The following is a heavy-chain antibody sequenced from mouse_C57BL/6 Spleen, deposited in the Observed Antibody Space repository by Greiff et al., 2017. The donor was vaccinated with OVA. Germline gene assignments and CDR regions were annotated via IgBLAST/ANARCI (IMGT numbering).Heavy chain of an antibody. CDR2: INYDGSST. D-gene: IGHD6-1*01. V-gene: IGHV5-16*01. CDR3: ARENSVFDGYFDV. CDR1: GFTFSDYY. J-gene: IGHJ1*03. Sequence: EVKLVESEGGLVQPGSSMKLSCTASGFTFSDYYMAWVRQVPEKGLEWVANINYDGSSTYYLDSLQSRFIISSDNAKNILYLHMSSLKSEDTSTYYFARENSVFDGYFDVWGTRTTVTVSS.